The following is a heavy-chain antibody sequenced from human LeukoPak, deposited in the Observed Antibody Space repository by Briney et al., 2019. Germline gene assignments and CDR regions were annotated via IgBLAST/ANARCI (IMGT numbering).Heavy chain of an antibody. D-gene: IGHD3-3*01. V-gene: IGHV3-21*04. J-gene: IGHJ4*02. CDR1: GFTFSSYS. CDR2: ISSSSAYI. Sequence: GGSLRLSCAASGFTFSSYSMNWVRQAPGKGLEWVSSISSSSAYIYYADSVKGRFTISRDNAKSSLYLQMNSLRADDTAVYYCAKDRLDYDFWSGYWHYWGQGTLVTVSS. CDR3: AKDRLDYDFWSGYWHY.